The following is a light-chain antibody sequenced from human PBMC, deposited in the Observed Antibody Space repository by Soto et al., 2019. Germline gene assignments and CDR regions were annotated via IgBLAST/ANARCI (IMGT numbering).Light chain of an antibody. CDR1: QSVISSY. J-gene: IGKJ1*01. CDR2: GTS. CDR3: QQYDGSPPRT. Sequence: EIVLTQSPGTLSLSPGERATLSCRASQSVISSYLAWYQQKPGQAPRLLIYGTSSRATGIPDRFSGGGSGTDFTLTINRLEPEDCAVYYCQQYDGSPPRTFGPGTKVEIK. V-gene: IGKV3-20*01.